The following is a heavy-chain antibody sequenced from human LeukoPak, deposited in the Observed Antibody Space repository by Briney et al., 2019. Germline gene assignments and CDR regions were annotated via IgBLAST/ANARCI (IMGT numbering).Heavy chain of an antibody. D-gene: IGHD3-22*01. CDR3: ARNLWLGERGLFFFDD. J-gene: IGHJ4*02. CDR2: IKNDGREE. V-gene: IGHV3-7*01. CDR1: GFTFSRSW. Sequence: GVSLRLSCVASGFTFSRSWMSWVRQAPGKGLEWVATIKNDGREEYYLNSVKGRFTISRDNAKNSLYLQVNGLRADDTAVYYCARNLWLGERGLFFFDDWGQGAQVIVSS.